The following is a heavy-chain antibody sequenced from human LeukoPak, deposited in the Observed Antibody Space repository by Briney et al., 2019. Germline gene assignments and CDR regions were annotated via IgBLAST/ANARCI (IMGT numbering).Heavy chain of an antibody. CDR3: ASSPRSLFDY. Sequence: PGGSLRLSCAASGFTFSSYWMHWVRQAPGKGLVWVSRINGDGGTTSYADSVKGRFTISRDNAKNTLYLRMTSLRAEDTAVYYCASSPRSLFDYWGQGTLVTVSS. CDR2: INGDGGTT. J-gene: IGHJ4*02. CDR1: GFTFSSYW. D-gene: IGHD2-15*01. V-gene: IGHV3-74*01.